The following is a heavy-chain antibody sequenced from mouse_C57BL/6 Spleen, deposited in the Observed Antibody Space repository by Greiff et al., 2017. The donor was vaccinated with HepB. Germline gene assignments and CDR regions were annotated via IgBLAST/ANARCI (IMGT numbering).Heavy chain of an antibody. Sequence: EVKLVESGPELVKPGASVKIPCKASGYTFTDYNMDWVKQSHGKSLEWIGDINPNNGGTIYNQKFKGKATLTVDKSSSTAYMELRSLTSEDTAVYYCARGKERGYWYFDVWGTGTTVTVSS. J-gene: IGHJ1*03. CDR1: GYTFTDYN. D-gene: IGHD1-3*01. CDR3: ARGKERGYWYFDV. V-gene: IGHV1-18*01. CDR2: INPNNGGT.